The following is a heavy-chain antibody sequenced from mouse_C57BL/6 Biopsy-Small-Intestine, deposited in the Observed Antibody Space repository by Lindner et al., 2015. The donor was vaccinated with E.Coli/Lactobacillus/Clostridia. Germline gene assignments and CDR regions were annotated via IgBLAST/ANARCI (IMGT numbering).Heavy chain of an antibody. CDR1: GYTFTSYV. V-gene: IGHV1-14*01. J-gene: IGHJ3*01. D-gene: IGHD2-5*01. Sequence: VQLQESGPELVKPGASVKMSCKASGYTFTSYVIHWVKQKPGQGLEWIGYINPYNDGIKYNEKFKGKATLTSDKSSSTAYMELSSLTSEDSAVYYCARSYSNYLAWFAYWGQGTLVTVSA. CDR3: ARSYSNYLAWFAY. CDR2: INPYNDGI.